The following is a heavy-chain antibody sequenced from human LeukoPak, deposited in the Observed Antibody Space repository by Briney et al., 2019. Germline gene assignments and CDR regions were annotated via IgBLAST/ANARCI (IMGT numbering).Heavy chain of an antibody. D-gene: IGHD4-11*01. CDR3: ARHRYSKNWFDP. CDR2: IYTSGST. Sequence: LIGYIYTSGSTNYNPSLKSRVTISVDTSKNQFSLKLSSVTAADTAVYCCARHRYSKNWFDPWGQGTLVTVSS. J-gene: IGHJ5*02. V-gene: IGHV4-4*09.